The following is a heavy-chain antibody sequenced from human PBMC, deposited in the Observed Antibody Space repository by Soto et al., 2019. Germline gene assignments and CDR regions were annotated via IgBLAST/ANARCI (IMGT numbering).Heavy chain of an antibody. J-gene: IGHJ4*02. D-gene: IGHD7-27*01. CDR1: GFTFSSYS. CDR2: ISSSSSYI. V-gene: IGHV3-21*01. Sequence: EAQLVESGGGLVKPGGSLRLSCAASGFTFSSYSMNWVRQAPGKGLEWVSSISSSSSYIYYADSVKGRFTISRDNAKNSVYLQMSSLRAEDTAVYYCARTGVDSFDYWGQGTLVTVSS. CDR3: ARTGVDSFDY.